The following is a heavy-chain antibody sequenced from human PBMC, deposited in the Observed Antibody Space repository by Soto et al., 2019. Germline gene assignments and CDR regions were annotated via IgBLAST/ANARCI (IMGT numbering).Heavy chain of an antibody. J-gene: IGHJ4*02. CDR3: ALGPDFFPAY. V-gene: IGHV4-31*03. CDR1: GGSISSGGYY. CDR2: IYYSGST. D-gene: IGHD3-3*01. Sequence: SETLSLTCTVSGGSISSGGYYWSWIRQHPGKGLEWIGYIYYSGSTYYNPSLKSRVTISVDTSKNQFSLKLSSVTAADTPVYYCALGPDFFPAYWGKGTLVTVSP.